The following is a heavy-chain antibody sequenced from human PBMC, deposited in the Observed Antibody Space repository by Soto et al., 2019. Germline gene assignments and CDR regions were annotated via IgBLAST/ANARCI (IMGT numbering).Heavy chain of an antibody. V-gene: IGHV3-30*03. CDR1: GFTFSSYG. CDR3: ARRRDENHVDY. Sequence: QVQLVESGGGVVQPGRSLRLSCAASGFTFSSYGMHWVRQAPGKGLEWVAVISYDGSNKYYADSVKGRFTISRDNSKNTLYLQMNSLRAEDTAVYYCARRRDENHVDYWGQGTLVTVSS. CDR2: ISYDGSNK. J-gene: IGHJ4*02.